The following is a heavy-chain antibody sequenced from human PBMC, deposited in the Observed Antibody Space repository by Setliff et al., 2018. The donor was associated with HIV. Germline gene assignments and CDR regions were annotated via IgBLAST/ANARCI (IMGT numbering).Heavy chain of an antibody. Sequence: GGSLRLSCAASGFTFSSYWMSWVRQAPGKGLEWVADIKQDGSTGYADSVKGRFTISRDNAKNSLYLQMNSLRAEDTALYYCARRITVAYYYYYMDVWGKGTTVTVSS. V-gene: IGHV3-7*05. CDR1: GFTFSSYW. J-gene: IGHJ6*03. D-gene: IGHD6-19*01. CDR2: IKQDGST. CDR3: ARRITVAYYYYYMDV.